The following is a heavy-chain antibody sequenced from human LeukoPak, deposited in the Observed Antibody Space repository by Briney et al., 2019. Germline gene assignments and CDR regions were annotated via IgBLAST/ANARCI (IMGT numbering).Heavy chain of an antibody. D-gene: IGHD3-3*01. CDR1: GFTFSIYW. CDR2: IKQDGGEK. CDR3: ARDFWSGYHATGDY. J-gene: IGHJ4*02. Sequence: GGSLRLSCAASGFTFSIYWMTWVRQAPGKGLEWVANIKQDGGEKYYVDSVKGRFTISRDNAKNSLYLQMNSLRAEDTAVYYCARDFWSGYHATGDYWGQGTLVTVSS. V-gene: IGHV3-7*01.